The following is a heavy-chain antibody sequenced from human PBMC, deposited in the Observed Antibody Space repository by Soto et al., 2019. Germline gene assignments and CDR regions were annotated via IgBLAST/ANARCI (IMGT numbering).Heavy chain of an antibody. CDR1: GGSISSDDYY. V-gene: IGHV4-30-4*01. CDR2: IYYNGRP. D-gene: IGHD4-17*01. CDR3: ARVRSYGMDV. Sequence: NPSETLSLTCTVSGGSISSDDYYWTWIRQPPGKGPEWIGCIYYNGRPFYNPSLTSRVTMALDTSKNQFSLKLSSVTAADTAVYYCARVRSYGMDVWGQGTTVTVYS. J-gene: IGHJ6*02.